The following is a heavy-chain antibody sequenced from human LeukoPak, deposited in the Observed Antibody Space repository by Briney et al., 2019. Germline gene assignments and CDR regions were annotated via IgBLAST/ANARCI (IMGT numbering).Heavy chain of an antibody. CDR1: GYTFSRYW. CDR3: TTDTFGARDS. CDR2: INEDGSST. V-gene: IGHV3-74*01. D-gene: IGHD3-10*01. Sequence: GGPLRLSCAASGYTFSRYWMHWVRQGPGKGLVWVSRINEDGSSTSYAESVRGRFTISRDNAKNTLYLQVNSLRAEDAAVYYCTTDTFGARDSWGQGTLVTVSS. J-gene: IGHJ4*02.